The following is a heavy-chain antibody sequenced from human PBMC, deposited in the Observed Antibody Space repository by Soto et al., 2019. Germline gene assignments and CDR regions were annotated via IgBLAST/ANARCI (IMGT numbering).Heavy chain of an antibody. CDR3: AKDPPRPNLYWNYGTEEGY. V-gene: IGHV3-23*01. J-gene: IGHJ4*02. D-gene: IGHD1-7*01. CDR1: GFTFSSYA. Sequence: GGSLRLSCAASGFTFSSYAMSWVRQAPGKGLEWVSAISGSGGSTYYADSVKGRFTISRDNSKNTLYLQMNSLRAEDTAVYYCAKDPPRPNLYWNYGTEEGYWGQGTLVTVSS. CDR2: ISGSGGST.